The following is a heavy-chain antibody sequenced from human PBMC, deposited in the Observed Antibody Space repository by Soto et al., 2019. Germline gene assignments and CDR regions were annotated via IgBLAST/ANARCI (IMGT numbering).Heavy chain of an antibody. Sequence: QVQLVQSGAEVKKPGASVKVSCKASGYTFTSYGISWVRQAPGQGLEWMGWISAYNGNTNYAQKLQGRVTMTTDTATSTAYMELRSLRSDDTAVYYCARARVKWELKPDAFDIWGQGTMVTVSS. D-gene: IGHD1-26*01. CDR1: GYTFTSYG. J-gene: IGHJ3*02. V-gene: IGHV1-18*01. CDR3: ARARVKWELKPDAFDI. CDR2: ISAYNGNT.